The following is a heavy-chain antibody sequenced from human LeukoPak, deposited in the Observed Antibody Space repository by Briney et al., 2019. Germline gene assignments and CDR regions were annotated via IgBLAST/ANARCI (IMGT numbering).Heavy chain of an antibody. CDR3: ARHGDDYYDSSGYQSCDY. CDR2: IYYSGST. Sequence: PSETLSLTCTVSGGSISSYYWSWIRQPPGKGLEWIGYIYYSGSTNYNPSLKSRVTISVDTSKNQFSLKLSSVTAADTAVYYCARHGDDYYDSSGYQSCDYWGQGTLVTVSS. D-gene: IGHD3-22*01. J-gene: IGHJ4*02. CDR1: GGSISSYY. V-gene: IGHV4-59*08.